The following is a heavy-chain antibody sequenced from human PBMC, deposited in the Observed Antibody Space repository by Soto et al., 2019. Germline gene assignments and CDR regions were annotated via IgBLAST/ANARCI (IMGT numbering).Heavy chain of an antibody. CDR2: IWYDGSNK. CDR3: ARRSSGWADAFDI. J-gene: IGHJ3*02. D-gene: IGHD6-19*01. Sequence: GGSLRLSCAASGFTFSSYGMHWVRQAPGKGLEWVAVIWYDGSNKYYADSVKGRFTISRDNSKNTLYLQMNSLRAEDTAVYYCARRSSGWADAFDIWGQGTMVTVSS. V-gene: IGHV3-33*01. CDR1: GFTFSSYG.